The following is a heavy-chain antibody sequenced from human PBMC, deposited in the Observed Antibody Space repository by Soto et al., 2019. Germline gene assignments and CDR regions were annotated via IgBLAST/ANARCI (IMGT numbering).Heavy chain of an antibody. CDR3: AREGSSHYYYGMDV. J-gene: IGHJ6*02. CDR2: ISSSSSYT. V-gene: IGHV3-11*05. D-gene: IGHD1-26*01. Sequence: GGSLRLSCAASGFTFSDYYMSWIRQAPGKGLEWVSYISSSSSYTNYADSVKGRFTISRDNAKNSLYLQMNSLRAEDTAVYYCAREGSSHYYYGMDVWGQGTTVTVSS. CDR1: GFTFSDYY.